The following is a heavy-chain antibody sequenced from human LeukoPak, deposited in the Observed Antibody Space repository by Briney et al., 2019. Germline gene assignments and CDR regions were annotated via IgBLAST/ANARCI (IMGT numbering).Heavy chain of an antibody. V-gene: IGHV1-2*02. Sequence: VASVKVSCKASGYTFTGYLMHWVRQAPGQGLEWMGWISPNSGDTKYAQNFQGRVTMTRDTSISTAYMELSRLRSDDTAVYYCATYSSSWQSDYWGQGTLVTVSS. CDR3: ATYSSSWQSDY. CDR2: ISPNSGDT. D-gene: IGHD6-13*01. J-gene: IGHJ4*02. CDR1: GYTFTGYL.